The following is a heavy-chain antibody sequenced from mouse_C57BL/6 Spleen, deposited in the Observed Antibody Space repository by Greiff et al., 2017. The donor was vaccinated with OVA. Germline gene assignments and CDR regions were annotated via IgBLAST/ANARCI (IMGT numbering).Heavy chain of an antibody. CDR3: ARTGFDY. J-gene: IGHJ2*01. CDR1: GYTFTSYG. CDR2: SYPRSGNT. V-gene: IGHV1-81*01. Sequence: VQLQQSGAELARPGASVKLSCKASGYTFTSYGISWVKQRTGQGLEWIGESYPRSGNTYYNEKFKGKATLTADKSSSTAYMELRSLTSEDSAVYFCARTGFDYWGQGTTLTVSS.